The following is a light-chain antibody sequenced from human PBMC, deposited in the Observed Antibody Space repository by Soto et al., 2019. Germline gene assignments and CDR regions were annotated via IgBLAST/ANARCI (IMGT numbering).Light chain of an antibody. CDR3: QQYNDWPPMYT. V-gene: IGKV3-15*01. J-gene: IGKJ2*01. CDR2: GAS. CDR1: QSVGSK. Sequence: EIVMTQSPDTLSMSPGERATLSCRASQSVGSKLAWYQQKPGQAPRLLISGASTRATGIPARFSGSGSGTEFTLTISSLQSEDFAVYFCQQYNDWPPMYTFGQGTKLEIK.